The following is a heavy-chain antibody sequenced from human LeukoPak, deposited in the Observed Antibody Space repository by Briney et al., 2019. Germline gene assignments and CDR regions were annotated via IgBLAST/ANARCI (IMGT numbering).Heavy chain of an antibody. CDR2: INPSGGST. V-gene: IGHV1-46*01. D-gene: IGHD6-13*01. CDR1: GYTFTTYY. Sequence: ASVKVSCKASGYTFTTYYMHWVRQAPGQGFEWMGIINPSGGSTNYAQKFQGRVTMTRDTSTSTVYMELSSLRSDDTAVYYCARGPRYSSSWYYYYGMDVWGQGTTVTVSS. J-gene: IGHJ6*02. CDR3: ARGPRYSSSWYYYYGMDV.